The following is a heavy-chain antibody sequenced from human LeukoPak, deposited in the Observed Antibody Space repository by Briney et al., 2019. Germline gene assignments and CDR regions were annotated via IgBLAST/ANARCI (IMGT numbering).Heavy chain of an antibody. Sequence: ASVTVSCKASGYTFTSYGISWVRQAPGQGLEWMGWISAYNGNTNYTQKLQGRVTMTTDTSTSTAYMELRSLRSDDTAVYYCARVLYGSGSYYRHFDYWGQGTLVTVSS. V-gene: IGHV1-18*01. J-gene: IGHJ4*02. D-gene: IGHD3-10*01. CDR3: ARVLYGSGSYYRHFDY. CDR1: GYTFTSYG. CDR2: ISAYNGNT.